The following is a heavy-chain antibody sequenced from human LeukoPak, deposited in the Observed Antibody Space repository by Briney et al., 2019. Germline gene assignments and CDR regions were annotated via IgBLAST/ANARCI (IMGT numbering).Heavy chain of an antibody. CDR2: IRSKANSYAT. J-gene: IGHJ4*02. CDR3: TRRALNYYDSSGGDY. V-gene: IGHV3-73*01. CDR1: GFTFSGSA. Sequence: GGSLRLSCAASGFTFSGSAVHWVRQASGKGLEWVGRIRSKANSYATAYAASVKGRFTISRDDSKNTAYLQMNSLKTEDTAVYYCTRRALNYYDSSGGDYWGQGTLVTVSS. D-gene: IGHD3-22*01.